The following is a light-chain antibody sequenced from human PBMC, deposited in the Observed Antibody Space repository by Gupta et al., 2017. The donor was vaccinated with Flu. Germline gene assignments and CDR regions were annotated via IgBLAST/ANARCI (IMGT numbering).Light chain of an antibody. CDR1: QSPLNTNGYYY. V-gene: IGKV2-28*01. Sequence: DIVMTQSPLSLPVTPGEPASIFCRSSQSPLNTNGYYYLNWYLQKPGQSPQLLIYLGSNRASGVPDRFSGGRSGTDFTLKIRRVEAEDVGVYYCMQTLQTVSFGQGTKLEIK. CDR2: LGS. CDR3: MQTLQTVS. J-gene: IGKJ2*03.